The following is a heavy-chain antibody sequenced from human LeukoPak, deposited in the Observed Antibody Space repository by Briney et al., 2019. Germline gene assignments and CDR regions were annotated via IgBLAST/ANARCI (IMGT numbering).Heavy chain of an antibody. CDR3: ARPGKRRAFDI. Sequence: TSEALSLTCTVSGGSISSYYWSWIRQPPGKGLEWIGYIYYSGSTNYNPSLKSRVTISVDTSKNQFSLKLSSVTAADTAVYYCARPGKRRAFDIWGQGTMVTVSS. D-gene: IGHD3-10*01. J-gene: IGHJ3*02. V-gene: IGHV4-59*08. CDR2: IYYSGST. CDR1: GGSISSYY.